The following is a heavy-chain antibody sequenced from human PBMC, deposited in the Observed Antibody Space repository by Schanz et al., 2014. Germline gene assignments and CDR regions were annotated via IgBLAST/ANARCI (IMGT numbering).Heavy chain of an antibody. D-gene: IGHD4-17*01. CDR1: GITFSSHS. J-gene: IGHJ3*02. CDR3: ARKMKLGVYGGKGHDSLDI. V-gene: IGHV3-48*04. CDR2: ITYNGGTI. Sequence: EVHLVESGGGLVQPGGSLRLSCAASGITFSSHSFNWVRQAPGKGLEWISYITYNGGTIYYADSVKGRFTIPRDNAKNTLYLQMNTLRAEDTAVYYCARKMKLGVYGGKGHDSLDIWGQGTMVTVSS.